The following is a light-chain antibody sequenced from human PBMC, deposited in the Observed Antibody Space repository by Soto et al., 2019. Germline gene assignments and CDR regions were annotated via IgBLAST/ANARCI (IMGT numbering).Light chain of an antibody. J-gene: IGKJ4*01. CDR3: QQYNSYSGLT. CDR1: QSISSW. Sequence: DIQMTQSPSTLSASVGDRVTITCRASQSISSWLAWYQQKPGKAPKLLIHTAATLDSGVPSRFSGSGSGTQFTLTISSLQPDYFATYYCQQYNSYSGLTFGGGTKVEIK. CDR2: TAA. V-gene: IGKV1-5*03.